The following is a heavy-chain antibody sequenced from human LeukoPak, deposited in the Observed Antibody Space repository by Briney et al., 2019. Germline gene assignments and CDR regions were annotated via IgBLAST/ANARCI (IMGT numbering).Heavy chain of an antibody. CDR1: GDSITSSIFF. V-gene: IGHV4-39*01. CDR2: ISYSGGT. Sequence: SETLSLTCTVSGDSITSSIFFWDWIRQPPGGGLEWIGNISYSGGTNYNPSLQSRVTISVDTSKNQFSLKLSSVTAADTAVYFCAGHDSRGYYVAYWGQGALVTVSS. CDR3: AGHDSRGYYVAY. D-gene: IGHD3-22*01. J-gene: IGHJ4*02.